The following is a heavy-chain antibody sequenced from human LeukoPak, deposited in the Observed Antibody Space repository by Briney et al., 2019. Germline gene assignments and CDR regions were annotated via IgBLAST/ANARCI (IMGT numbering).Heavy chain of an antibody. D-gene: IGHD5-24*01. CDR2: ISSSSNYI. J-gene: IGHJ4*02. CDR3: ARDRDQDGYNTGLDY. CDR1: GFTFSNYN. V-gene: IGHV3-21*01. Sequence: GGSLRLSCAASGFTFSNYNINWVRQAPGKGLEWVSSISSSSNYINYADSMKGRFTISRDNAKNALYLQMNSLRAEDTAVYYCARDRDQDGYNTGLDYWGQGTLVTVSS.